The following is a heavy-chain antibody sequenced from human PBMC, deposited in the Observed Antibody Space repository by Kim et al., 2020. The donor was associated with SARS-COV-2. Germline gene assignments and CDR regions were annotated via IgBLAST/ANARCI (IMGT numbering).Heavy chain of an antibody. CDR1: GFTFSSYE. V-gene: IGHV3-48*03. Sequence: GGSLRLSCAASGFTFSSYEMNWVRQAPGKGLEWVSYISSSGSTIYYADSVKGRFTISRDNAKNSLYLQMNSLRAEDTAVYYCARQRRYSYGYWIHYGMDVWGQGTTATVSS. CDR3: ARQRRYSYGYWIHYGMDV. D-gene: IGHD5-18*01. CDR2: ISSSGSTI. J-gene: IGHJ6*02.